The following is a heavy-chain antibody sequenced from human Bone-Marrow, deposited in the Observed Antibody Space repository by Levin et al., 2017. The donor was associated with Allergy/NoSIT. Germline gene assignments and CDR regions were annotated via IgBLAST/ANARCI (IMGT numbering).Heavy chain of an antibody. V-gene: IGHV4-31*03. CDR2: IYSSGSAS. Sequence: PSETLSLTCTVSGASINSGGYYWSWIRQHPGKGLEWIGYIYSSGSASYYSPSLESRVTISLDTSKNQFSLKLSSVTAADTAVYYYARDYPSDDAFDIWGQGTMVTVSS. CDR3: ARDYPSDDAFDI. J-gene: IGHJ3*02. CDR1: GASINSGGYY.